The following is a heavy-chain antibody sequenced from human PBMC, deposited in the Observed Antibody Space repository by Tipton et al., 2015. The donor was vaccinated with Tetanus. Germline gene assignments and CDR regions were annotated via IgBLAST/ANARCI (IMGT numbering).Heavy chain of an antibody. CDR1: GFTFNKAW. J-gene: IGHJ4*01. D-gene: IGHD2-8*02. CDR3: ARYHCTGTTCQHLDH. Sequence: QVQLVQSGGDLVKPGGSLRLSCAGSGFTFNKAWMTWVRQPPGKGLECIGYVYYTGSTNHNPPFESRVTMSVDTSKNQISLKLRSVTAADTAVYYCARYHCTGTTCQHLDHWGQGTLVTVSS. V-gene: IGHV4-59*01. CDR2: VYYTGST.